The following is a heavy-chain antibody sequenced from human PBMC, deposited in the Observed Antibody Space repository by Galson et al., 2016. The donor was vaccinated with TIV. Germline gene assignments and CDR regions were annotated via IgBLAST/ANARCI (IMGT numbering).Heavy chain of an antibody. J-gene: IGHJ6*02. CDR2: ISASHSTI. V-gene: IGHV3-48*01. CDR1: GFTFSVYS. Sequence: SLRLSCAASGFTFSVYSMNWIRQAPGKGLEWVSYISASHSTIYYADSVKGRVTISRDNAKNSLYLQMDSLRAEDTAVYYCARTVRGGGFYYSGMDVWGQGTTVTVSS. D-gene: IGHD2-15*01. CDR3: ARTVRGGGFYYSGMDV.